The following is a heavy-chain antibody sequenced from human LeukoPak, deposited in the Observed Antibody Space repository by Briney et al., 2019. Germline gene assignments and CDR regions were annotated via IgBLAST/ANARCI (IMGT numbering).Heavy chain of an antibody. CDR2: IHHSASP. CDR3: ARVPYDFWSGYFDY. D-gene: IGHD3-3*01. J-gene: IGHJ4*02. V-gene: IGHV4-4*02. CDR1: GASITSNW. Sequence: SETLSLTCAVSGASITSNWWSWVRQSPGKGLEWIGEIHHSASPNYNTSLKSRVTLSLDKSQNQFSLKLSSVTAADTAVYYCARVPYDFWSGYFDYWGQGTLVTVSS.